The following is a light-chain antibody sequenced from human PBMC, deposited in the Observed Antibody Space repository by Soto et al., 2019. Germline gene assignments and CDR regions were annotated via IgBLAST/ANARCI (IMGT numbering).Light chain of an antibody. CDR3: AAWDDSLNGVV. CDR2: SNN. CDR1: SSNNGSNT. Sequence: QSVLTQPPSASGTPGQRVTISCSGSSSNNGSNTVNWYQQLPGTAPKLLIYSNNQRPSVVPDRFSGSKSGTSASLAISGLQSEDEDDYYCAAWDDSLNGVVVGGGTKVTVL. J-gene: IGLJ2*01. V-gene: IGLV1-44*01.